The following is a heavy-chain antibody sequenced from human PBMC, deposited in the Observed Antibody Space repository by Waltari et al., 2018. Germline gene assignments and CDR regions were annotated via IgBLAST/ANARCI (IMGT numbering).Heavy chain of an antibody. CDR2: MNPNSGNT. CDR1: GYTFTSYD. V-gene: IGHV1-8*01. Sequence: QVQLVQSGAEVKKPGASVKVSCKASGYTFTSYDINWVRHATGQGLEWMGWMNPNSGNTGYAQKFQGRVTMTRDTSTSTVYMELSSLRSEDTAVYYCARADSSSGGGWFDPWGQGTLVTVSS. J-gene: IGHJ5*02. CDR3: ARADSSSGGGWFDP. D-gene: IGHD6-13*01.